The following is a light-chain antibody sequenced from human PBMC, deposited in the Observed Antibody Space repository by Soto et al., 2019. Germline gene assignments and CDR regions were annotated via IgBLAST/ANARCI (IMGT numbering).Light chain of an antibody. V-gene: IGLV2-23*01. CDR3: CSYAGSFYV. Sequence: QSVMTQPASVSGFSVQSVTFSCTGTSSDVGSYNLVSWYQQHPGKAPKLMIYEGSKRPSGVSNRFSGSKSGNTASLTISGLQAEDEADYYCCSYAGSFYVFGTGTKVTVL. J-gene: IGLJ1*01. CDR2: EGS. CDR1: SSDVGSYNL.